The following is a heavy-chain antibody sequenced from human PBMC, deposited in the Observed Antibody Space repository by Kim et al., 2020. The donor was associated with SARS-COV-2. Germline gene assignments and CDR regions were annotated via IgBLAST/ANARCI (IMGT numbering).Heavy chain of an antibody. J-gene: IGHJ6*02. CDR1: GFTFSSYA. D-gene: IGHD3-22*01. CDR3: ARGFIYDSSGYG. V-gene: IGHV3-30-3*01. CDR2: ISYDGSNK. Sequence: GGSLRLSCAASGFTFSSYAMHWVRQAPGKGLEWVAVISYDGSNKYYADSVKGRFTISRDNSKNTLYLQMNSLRAEDTAVYYCARGFIYDSSGYGWGQGTTVTVSS.